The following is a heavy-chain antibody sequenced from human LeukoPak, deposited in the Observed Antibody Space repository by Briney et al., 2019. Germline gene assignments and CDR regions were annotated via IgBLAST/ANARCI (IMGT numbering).Heavy chain of an antibody. V-gene: IGHV3-30*04. CDR3: ATDDLAVGEH. D-gene: IGHD3-10*01. Sequence: PGGSLRLSCTASGFRFSDYALHWVRQTPGKGLEWLAFISYDGTNKYYADSVEGRFTISRFNSKNTLYLQMDNLRSDDTALYRCATDDLAVGEHWGQGAQVIVSS. J-gene: IGHJ4*02. CDR2: ISYDGTNK. CDR1: GFRFSDYA.